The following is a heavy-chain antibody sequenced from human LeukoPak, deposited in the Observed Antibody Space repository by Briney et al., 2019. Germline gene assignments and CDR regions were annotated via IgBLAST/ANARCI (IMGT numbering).Heavy chain of an antibody. J-gene: IGHJ4*02. CDR3: TTSYYDTLTGSSTFDY. CDR1: GFTFSYAW. D-gene: IGHD3-9*01. CDR2: IKSKADAGTT. V-gene: IGHV3-15*01. Sequence: PGGSLRFSCAASGFTFSYAWMNWVRQAPGKGLEWVGRIKSKADAGTTDYAAPVKGRFTISRDDSKNTLYLQMNSLKTEDTAVYYCTTSYYDTLTGSSTFDYWGQGTLVTVSS.